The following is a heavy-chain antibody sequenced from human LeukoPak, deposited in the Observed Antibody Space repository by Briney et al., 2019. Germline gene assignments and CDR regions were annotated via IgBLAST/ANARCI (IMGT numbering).Heavy chain of an antibody. J-gene: IGHJ4*02. CDR3: ARGRPHYDFWSGYYPVFDY. CDR2: IYYSGNT. Sequence: SETLSLTCTVSGGSISTYSWSWVRQPPGKGLEWIGYIYYSGNTIYNPSLRSRVIISVDTSKNQISLKLSSVTAADTAVYYCARGRPHYDFWSGYYPVFDYWGQGTLVTVSS. D-gene: IGHD3-3*01. V-gene: IGHV4-59*01. CDR1: GGSISTYS.